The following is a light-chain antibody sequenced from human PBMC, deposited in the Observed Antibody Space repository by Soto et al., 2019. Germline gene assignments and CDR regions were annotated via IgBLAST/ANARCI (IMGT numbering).Light chain of an antibody. J-gene: IGLJ1*01. V-gene: IGLV2-14*01. Sequence: QSALTQPASVSGSPGQSITLSCTGTSSDVGGYNYVSWYQQHPGKAPKLMIYEVSYRPSGVSNRFSGSKSGNTASLTISGLQAEDEADYYCSSYTSSYTLYVFGTGTKGTVL. CDR3: SSYTSSYTLYV. CDR2: EVS. CDR1: SSDVGGYNY.